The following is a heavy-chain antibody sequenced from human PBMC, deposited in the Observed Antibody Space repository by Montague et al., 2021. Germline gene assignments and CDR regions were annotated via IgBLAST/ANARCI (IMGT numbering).Heavy chain of an antibody. CDR2: IKSKTERGAT. V-gene: IGHV3-15*01. CDR1: GFSFNDAW. CDR3: TTTSSRDGYKAAYLDC. Sequence: SRRLSCAASGFSFNDAWTSWVRQTPGKGLEWVGRIKSKTERGATDYAAPVKGRFAISREESKDTLYLDMSSLKTEDTGLYYCTTTSSRDGYKAAYLDCWGQGTLVTVSS. J-gene: IGHJ4*02. D-gene: IGHD5-24*01.